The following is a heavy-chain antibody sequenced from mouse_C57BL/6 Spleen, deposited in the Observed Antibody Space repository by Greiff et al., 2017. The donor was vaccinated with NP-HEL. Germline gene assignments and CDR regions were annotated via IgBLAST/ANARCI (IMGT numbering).Heavy chain of an antibody. CDR3: ARMCRK. Sequence: EVQLQQSGAELVKSGATVKLSCTASGLNIKDTYMHWLKQWPEQGLEWIGRIDPPNGNTKYDPKFQRQATITADRFSKTAYLQLSILTSDDNAVYYCARMCRKWGQGTTLTVSS. CDR1: GLNIKDTY. V-gene: IGHV14-3*02. J-gene: IGHJ2*01. D-gene: IGHD6-1*01. CDR2: IDPPNGNT.